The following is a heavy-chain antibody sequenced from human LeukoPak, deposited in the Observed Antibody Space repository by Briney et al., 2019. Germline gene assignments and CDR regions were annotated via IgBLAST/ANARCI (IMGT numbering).Heavy chain of an antibody. J-gene: IGHJ4*02. Sequence: QPGGSLRLSCAASGFTFSTHAMSWVRQAPGKGLEWVSSISGSGGSTFYADSVKGRFTISRDNSKNTRYLQMNSLRAEDTAVYYCARGGYYDSGGYPHFDYWGQGTLVTVSS. V-gene: IGHV3-23*01. CDR2: ISGSGGST. D-gene: IGHD3-22*01. CDR3: ARGGYYDSGGYPHFDY. CDR1: GFTFSTHA.